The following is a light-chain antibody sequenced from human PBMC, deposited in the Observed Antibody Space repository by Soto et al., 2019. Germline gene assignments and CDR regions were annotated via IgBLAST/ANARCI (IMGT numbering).Light chain of an antibody. V-gene: IGKV3-20*01. CDR3: QHPKWA. J-gene: IGKJ1*01. CDR2: RAS. CDR1: KGVSSDY. Sequence: EIVLTQSPGTLSLSPGERATLSCRASKGVSSDYLAWYQQKPGQTPKVLIYRASSRATGIPDRFSGSGSGTDFTLTISRLEPEDSGTYYCQHPKWAFGQGTTVEI.